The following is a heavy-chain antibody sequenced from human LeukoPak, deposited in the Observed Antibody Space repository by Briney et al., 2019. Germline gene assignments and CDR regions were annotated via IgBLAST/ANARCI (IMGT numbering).Heavy chain of an antibody. D-gene: IGHD3-3*01. V-gene: IGHV4-59*01. CDR1: GVSISGYY. CDR3: ARGGVLRFLEHLDY. CDR2: VYYSGST. J-gene: IGHJ4*02. Sequence: SETLSLTCTVSGVSISGYYWSWIRQPPGKGLEWIGYVYYSGSTNYNPSLKSRVTISIDTSKKQFSLKLSAVTAADTAVYYCARGGVLRFLEHLDYWGQGTLVTVSS.